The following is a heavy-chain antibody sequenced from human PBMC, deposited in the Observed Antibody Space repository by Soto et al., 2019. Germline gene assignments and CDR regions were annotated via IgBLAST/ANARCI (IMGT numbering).Heavy chain of an antibody. CDR1: TVTGPL. D-gene: IGHD2-2*01. V-gene: IGHV1-2*02. CDR2: INPNRGGT. J-gene: IGHJ4*02. Sequence: TVTGPLKKKVRQAPGEGVEWMGWINPNRGGTNYAQKFQGRVTMTRDTSISTAFMELSSLRSDDTAVYYCARDTRPLYASPAWAFDFWGQGTLVPVTS. CDR3: ARDTRPLYASPAWAFDF.